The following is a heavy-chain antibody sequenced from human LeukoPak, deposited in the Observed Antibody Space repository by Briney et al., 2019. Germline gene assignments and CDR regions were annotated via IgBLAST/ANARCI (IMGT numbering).Heavy chain of an antibody. CDR2: LIPIFGTA. CDR1: GGTFSSYA. V-gene: IGHV1-69*13. Sequence: SVQVSCKASGGTFSSYAISWVGQAPGQGLEWMGGLIPIFGTANYAQKCQGRVTITADDSTSTAYMELNSLRSEDTAVYYCARDGRGDIVVVPAARYRSYGMDVWGQGTTVTVSS. CDR3: ARDGRGDIVVVPAARYRSYGMDV. D-gene: IGHD2-2*01. J-gene: IGHJ6*02.